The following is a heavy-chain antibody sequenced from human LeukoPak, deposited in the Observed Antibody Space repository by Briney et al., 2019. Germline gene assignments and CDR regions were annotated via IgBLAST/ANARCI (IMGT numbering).Heavy chain of an antibody. D-gene: IGHD3-10*01. V-gene: IGHV4-30-4*08. CDR2: IYYSGST. Sequence: SETLSLTCTVSGGSISGGDYYWSWIRQPPGKGLEWSGYIYYSGSTYYNPSLKSRVTISVDTSKTQFSLKLSSVTAADTAVYYCARLITMVRGVPLDAFDIWGQGTMVTVSS. CDR1: GGSISGGDYY. CDR3: ARLITMVRGVPLDAFDI. J-gene: IGHJ3*02.